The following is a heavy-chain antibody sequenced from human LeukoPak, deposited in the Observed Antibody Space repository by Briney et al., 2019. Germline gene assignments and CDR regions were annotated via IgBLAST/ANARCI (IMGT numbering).Heavy chain of an antibody. CDR3: ARAYYDYSGLTNADDFDI. J-gene: IGHJ3*02. CDR1: GFTFSNNY. CDR2: IYSGGST. D-gene: IGHD3-22*01. Sequence: GGSLRLSCAASGFTFSNNYMSWVRQAPGKGLEWVSVIYSGGSTYYADSVKGRFTISRDNSKNTLYLQMNSLRAEDMAMYYCARAYYDYSGLTNADDFDIWGQGTMVTVSS. V-gene: IGHV3-53*05.